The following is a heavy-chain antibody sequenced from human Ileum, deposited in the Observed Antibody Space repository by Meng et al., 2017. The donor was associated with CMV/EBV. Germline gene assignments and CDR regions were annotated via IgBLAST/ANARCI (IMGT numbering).Heavy chain of an antibody. CDR2: INGDGSST. V-gene: IGHV3-74*01. Sequence: GSGFTYSSLWVHGVRQAPVKGLVWVSHINGDGSSTVYAESVKGRLTISRDTAKNTLYLQMNSLRAEDTAVYYCARGGGYSYGPFDPWGQGTLVTVSS. CDR3: ARGGGYSYGPFDP. D-gene: IGHD5-18*01. J-gene: IGHJ5*02. CDR1: GFTYSSLW.